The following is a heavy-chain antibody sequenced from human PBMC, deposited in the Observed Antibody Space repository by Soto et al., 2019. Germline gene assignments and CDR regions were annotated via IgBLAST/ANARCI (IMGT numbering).Heavy chain of an antibody. V-gene: IGHV3-30-3*01. CDR3: ARDGRSGSYYDFWRGYYLVRVPSYYFDY. Sequence: QVQLVESGGGVVQPGRSLRLSCAASGFTFSSYAMHWVRQAPGKGLEWVAIISYDGSNKYYADSVKGRFTISRDNSKNPLYLQMNNLRAEDTAVYYCARDGRSGSYYDFWRGYYLVRVPSYYFDYWGQGTLVTVSS. D-gene: IGHD3-3*01. CDR2: ISYDGSNK. J-gene: IGHJ4*02. CDR1: GFTFSSYA.